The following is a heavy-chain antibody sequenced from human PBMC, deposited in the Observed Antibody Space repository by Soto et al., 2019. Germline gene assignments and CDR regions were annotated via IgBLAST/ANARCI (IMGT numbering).Heavy chain of an antibody. CDR3: ATEDHSSGHAGTFQH. CDR1: GFTFSTYV. CDR2: IEFDGKRE. J-gene: IGHJ1*01. D-gene: IGHD3-22*01. V-gene: IGHV3-30*03. Sequence: QVQLVESGGGVVQPGRSLRLSCAASGFTFSTYVMHWVRQGPGKGLEWVAAIEFDGKREHYADYVKGRFTISRDNPKNKLYVQVDTLRAEDTAVYYCATEDHSSGHAGTFQHWGQGTLVTVSS.